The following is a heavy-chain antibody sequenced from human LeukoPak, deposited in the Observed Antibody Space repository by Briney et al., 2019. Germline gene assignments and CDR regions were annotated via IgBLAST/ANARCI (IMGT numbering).Heavy chain of an antibody. J-gene: IGHJ4*02. V-gene: IGHV4-4*07. CDR2: IYTSGSA. CDR3: VKDRRSPYDS. CDR1: GGSISSYY. Sequence: SETLSLTCTVSGGSISSYYWSWIRQPAGKGLEWIGRIYTSGSANYNPSLKSRVTMSVDTSKNQFSLKLSSVTAADTAVYFCVKDRRSPYDSWGQGTLVTVSS. D-gene: IGHD1-26*01.